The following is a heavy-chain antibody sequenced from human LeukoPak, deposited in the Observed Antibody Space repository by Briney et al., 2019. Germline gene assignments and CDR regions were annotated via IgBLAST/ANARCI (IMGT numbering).Heavy chain of an antibody. V-gene: IGHV3-53*01. J-gene: IGHJ3*02. CDR2: IYSGGST. CDR1: GFTVSSNY. CDR3: ARGRPYYYDSSGYYPYDAFDI. Sequence: GGSLRLSCAASGFTVSSNYMGWVRQAPGKGLEWVSVIYSGGSTYYADSVKGRFTISRDNSKNTLYVQMNSLRAEDTAVYYCARGRPYYYDSSGYYPYDAFDIWGQGTMVTVSS. D-gene: IGHD3-22*01.